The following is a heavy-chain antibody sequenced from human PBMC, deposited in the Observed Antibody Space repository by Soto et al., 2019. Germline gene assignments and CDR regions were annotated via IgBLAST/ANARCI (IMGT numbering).Heavy chain of an antibody. Sequence: QVQLVQSGAEVKKPGSSVKVSCKASGGTFSSYTISWVRQAPGQGLEWMGRIIPILGIANYAQKFQGRVTSTADKSTSTAYMELSSMRSEDTAVYYCARGEAVAGRGTMLDYWGQGTLVTVSS. J-gene: IGHJ4*02. V-gene: IGHV1-69*02. CDR1: GGTFSSYT. CDR2: IIPILGIA. D-gene: IGHD6-19*01. CDR3: ARGEAVAGRGTMLDY.